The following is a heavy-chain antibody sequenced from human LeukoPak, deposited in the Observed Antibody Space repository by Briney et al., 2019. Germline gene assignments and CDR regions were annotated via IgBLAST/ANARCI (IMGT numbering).Heavy chain of an antibody. CDR2: IVVGSGNT. D-gene: IGHD3-9*01. CDR1: GFTFSSSA. CDR3: AAPSLNDILTGPSGAFDI. V-gene: IGHV1-58*01. Sequence: TSVKVSCKASGFTFSSSAVQWARQARGQRLEWIGWIVVGSGNTNYAQKFQERVTITRDMSTSTAYMELSSLSSEDTAVYYCAAPSLNDILTGPSGAFDIWGQGTMVTVSS. J-gene: IGHJ3*02.